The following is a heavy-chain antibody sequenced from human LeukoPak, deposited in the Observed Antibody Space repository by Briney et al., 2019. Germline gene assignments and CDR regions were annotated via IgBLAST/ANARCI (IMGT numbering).Heavy chain of an antibody. V-gene: IGHV3-9*01. Sequence: GGSLRLSCAASGFTFDDYAMHWVRQAPGKGLEWVSGISWNSGSIGYADSVKGRFTISRDNAKNSLYLQMNSLRAEDTALCYCAKGKTHDSSGYYFDYWGQGTLVTVSS. CDR2: ISWNSGSI. J-gene: IGHJ4*02. CDR3: AKGKTHDSSGYYFDY. CDR1: GFTFDDYA. D-gene: IGHD3-22*01.